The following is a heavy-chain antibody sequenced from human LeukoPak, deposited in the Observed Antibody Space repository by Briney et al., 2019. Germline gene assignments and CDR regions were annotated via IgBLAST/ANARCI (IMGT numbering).Heavy chain of an antibody. J-gene: IGHJ1*01. CDR1: GFSFSNSA. D-gene: IGHD5-12*01. V-gene: IGHV3-30*10. CDR3: ATGKLDASGFDFMLPF. CDR2: FSRDGVNR. Sequence: GGSLRLSCAATGFSFSNSAMHWVRQAPGKGLEWVAVFSRDGVNRYYRDSVKGRFTISRDNSKNTLYLQMNSLRLEDTAIYYCATGKLDASGFDFMLPFWGQGTLVSVSS.